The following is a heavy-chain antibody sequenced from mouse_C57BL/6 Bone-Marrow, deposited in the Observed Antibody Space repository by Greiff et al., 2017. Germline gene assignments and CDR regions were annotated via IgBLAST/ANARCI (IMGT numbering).Heavy chain of an antibody. CDR3: ARDYGSSWFAY. J-gene: IGHJ3*01. Sequence: VQLQQPGAELVMPGASVKLSCKASGYTFTSYWMHWVKQRPGQGLEWIGEIDPSDSYTNYNQKFKGKSTLTVDKSSSTAYMQLSSLTSEDSAGYYCARDYGSSWFAYWGQGTLVTVSA. CDR1: GYTFTSYW. CDR2: IDPSDSYT. D-gene: IGHD1-1*01. V-gene: IGHV1-69*01.